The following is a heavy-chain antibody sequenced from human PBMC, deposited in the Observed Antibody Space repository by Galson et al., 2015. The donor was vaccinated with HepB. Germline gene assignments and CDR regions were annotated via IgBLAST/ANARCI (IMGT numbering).Heavy chain of an antibody. CDR1: GYSFTSYW. CDR3: ARHVMVRGVLNWFDP. V-gene: IGHV5-10-1*01. CDR2: IDPSDSYT. Sequence: QSGAEVKKPGESLRISCKGSGYSFTSYWISWVRQMPGKGLEWMGRIDPSDSYTNYSPSFQGHVTISADKSISTAYLQWSSLKASDTAMYYCARHVMVRGVLNWFDPWGQGTLVTVSS. D-gene: IGHD3-10*01. J-gene: IGHJ5*02.